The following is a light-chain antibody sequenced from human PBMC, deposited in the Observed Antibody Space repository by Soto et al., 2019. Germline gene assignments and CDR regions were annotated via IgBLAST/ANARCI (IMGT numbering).Light chain of an antibody. CDR2: GAS. CDR1: QSVSSNY. Sequence: EIVLTQSPGTLSLSPGETATLSCRASQSVSSNYLAWYQQKPGQAPRLLIYGASSRATGIPDGFSGSGSGTDFTLTISRLEPEDFAVYSCQQYGSSPQTFGGGTKVDIK. J-gene: IGKJ4*01. V-gene: IGKV3-20*01. CDR3: QQYGSSPQT.